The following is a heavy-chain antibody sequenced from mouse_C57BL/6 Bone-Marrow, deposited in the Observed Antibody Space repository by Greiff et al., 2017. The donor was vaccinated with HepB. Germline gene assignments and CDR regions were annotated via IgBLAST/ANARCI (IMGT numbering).Heavy chain of an antibody. Sequence: VQLQQPGAELVKPGASVKLSCKASGYTFTSYWMHWVKQRPGQGLEWIGMIHPNSGSTNYNEKFKSKATLTVDKSSSTAYMQLSSLTSEDSAVYYWARYDYDGRAFAYWGQGTLVPVSA. CDR1: GYTFTSYW. CDR2: IHPNSGST. V-gene: IGHV1-64*01. D-gene: IGHD2-4*01. J-gene: IGHJ3*01. CDR3: ARYDYDGRAFAY.